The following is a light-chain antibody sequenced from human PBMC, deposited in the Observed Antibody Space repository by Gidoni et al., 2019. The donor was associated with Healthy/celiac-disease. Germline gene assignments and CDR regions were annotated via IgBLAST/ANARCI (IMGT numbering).Light chain of an antibody. CDR3: CSYAGSYSYV. J-gene: IGLJ1*01. V-gene: IGLV2-11*01. CDR2: DVS. Sequence: QSALTQPRSVSGSPGQSVTISCTGTSSDVGGYNYVSWYPQHPGKAPKLMIYDVSKRPSGVPDRFSGSKSGNTAFLTISGLQAEDEADYYCCSYAGSYSYVFGTGTKVTVL. CDR1: SSDVGGYNY.